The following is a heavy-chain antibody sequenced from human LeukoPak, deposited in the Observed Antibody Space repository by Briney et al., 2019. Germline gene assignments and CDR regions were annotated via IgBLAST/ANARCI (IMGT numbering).Heavy chain of an antibody. J-gene: IGHJ6*03. CDR3: ARQTSGSYYRGSYYYYMDV. V-gene: IGHV5-51*01. D-gene: IGHD1-26*01. CDR1: GYSFPSYW. Sequence: GESLKISCKGSGYSFPSYWIGWVRQMPGKGLEWMGIIYPGDSDTRYSPSFQGQVTISADKSISTAYLQWSSLKASDTAMYYCARQTSGSYYRGSYYYYMDVWGKGTTVTISS. CDR2: IYPGDSDT.